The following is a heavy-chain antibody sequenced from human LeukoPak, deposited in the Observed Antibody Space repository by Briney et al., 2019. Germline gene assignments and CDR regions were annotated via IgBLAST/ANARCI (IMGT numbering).Heavy chain of an antibody. CDR3: ARVGHDQRTGAFDI. CDR2: IWYDGSNK. J-gene: IGHJ3*02. V-gene: IGHV3-33*01. D-gene: IGHD1-1*01. Sequence: GGSLRLFCAASGFTFSSYGMHWVRQAPGKGLEWVAVIWYDGSNKYYAGSVKGRFTISRDNSKNTLYLQMNSLRAEDTAVYYCARVGHDQRTGAFDIWGQGTMVTVSS. CDR1: GFTFSSYG.